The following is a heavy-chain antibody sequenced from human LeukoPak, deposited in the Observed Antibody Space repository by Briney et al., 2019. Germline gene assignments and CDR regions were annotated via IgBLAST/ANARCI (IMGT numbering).Heavy chain of an antibody. Sequence: GGSLRLSCVASDFTFDFYWMTWVRQAPGKGLEWLANILPDGSQKYYVDSVKGRFTISRDNPKNPLYLQINNLRAEDTAVYYCGRLAHNAWYAIDFWGQGTLVTVSS. CDR3: GRLAHNAWYAIDF. V-gene: IGHV3-7*01. CDR2: ILPDGSQK. CDR1: DFTFDFYW. D-gene: IGHD2-2*01. J-gene: IGHJ4*02.